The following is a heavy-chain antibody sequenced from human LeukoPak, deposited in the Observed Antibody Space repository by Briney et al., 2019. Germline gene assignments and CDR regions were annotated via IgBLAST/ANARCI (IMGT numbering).Heavy chain of an antibody. J-gene: IGHJ5*02. V-gene: IGHV4-61*02. Sequence: SETLSLTCTVSGGSISSGSYYWSWIRQPAGKGLEWIGRIYTSGSTNYNPSLKSRVTISVDTSKNQFSLKLSSVTSADTAVYYCAIGLDIVVVAAAHVGLDPWRQGTLVTVSS. CDR2: IYTSGST. D-gene: IGHD2-2*03. CDR1: GGSISSGSYY. CDR3: AIGLDIVVVAAAHVGLDP.